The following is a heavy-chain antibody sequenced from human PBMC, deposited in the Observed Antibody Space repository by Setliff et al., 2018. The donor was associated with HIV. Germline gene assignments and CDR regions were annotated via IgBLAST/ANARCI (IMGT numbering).Heavy chain of an antibody. V-gene: IGHV3-13*01. CDR1: GFTFRNYD. Sequence: GGSLRLSCAVSGFTFRNYDMHWVRQAPGKGLEWVSGIGTVGDTYYPDSVKGRFTISREDAKDSLYLQMNSLGAGDTAVYYCASHPSVYGPPFDYWGQGTLVTVSS. D-gene: IGHD2-8*01. CDR2: IGTVGDT. J-gene: IGHJ4*02. CDR3: ASHPSVYGPPFDY.